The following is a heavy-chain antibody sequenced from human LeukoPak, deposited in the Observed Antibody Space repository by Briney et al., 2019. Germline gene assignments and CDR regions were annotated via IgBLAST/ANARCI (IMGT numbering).Heavy chain of an antibody. D-gene: IGHD4-17*01. CDR1: GFSFSSYA. J-gene: IGHJ2*01. CDR2: IGGGPGNT. Sequence: GGSLRLSCAASGFSFSSYAMSWVRQAPGKGLEWVSVIGGGPGNTYYTDSVKGRFTISRDNSKNTLYLHLNSLRAEDTAVYYCARVGYGDGWYFDLWGRGTLVTVSS. CDR3: ARVGYGDGWYFDL. V-gene: IGHV3-23*01.